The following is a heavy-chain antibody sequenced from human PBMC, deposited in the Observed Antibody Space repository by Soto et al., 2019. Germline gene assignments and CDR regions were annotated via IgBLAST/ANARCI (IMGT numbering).Heavy chain of an antibody. CDR3: ARTSYYDSSGYYNMDV. V-gene: IGHV4-59*12. J-gene: IGHJ6*02. CDR2: IHHSGST. Sequence: SETLSLTCTVSGGSMISYYWSWIRQPPGKGLEWIGEIHHSGSTNYNPSLKSRVTMSIDKSKNQFSLKLTSVTAADTADYYCARTSYYDSSGYYNMDVWGQGTTVTVSS. D-gene: IGHD3-22*01. CDR1: GGSMISYY.